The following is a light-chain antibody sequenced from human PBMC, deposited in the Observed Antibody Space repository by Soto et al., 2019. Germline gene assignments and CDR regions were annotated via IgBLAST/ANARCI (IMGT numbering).Light chain of an antibody. Sequence: EIVLTRSPATLSLSPGERATLSCRASQSVSGSRLAWYQQKPGQAPRLLIYGASNRATGIPDRFSGGGSGTDFTLTISRLAPEDFALYYCQHYDTSPITFGQGTRLEIK. J-gene: IGKJ5*01. CDR3: QHYDTSPIT. CDR1: QSVSGSR. V-gene: IGKV3-20*01. CDR2: GAS.